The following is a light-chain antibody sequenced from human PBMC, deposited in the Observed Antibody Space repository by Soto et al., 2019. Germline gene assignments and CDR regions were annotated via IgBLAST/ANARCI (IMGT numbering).Light chain of an antibody. CDR1: ESVFGY. CDR2: DAS. CDR3: QQYNSWLWT. V-gene: IGKV3D-15*01. Sequence: VVLTQSPATLSLSPGERATLSFRASESVFGYLAWYQHKPGQAPRLLIYDASNRATGVPARFSGSGSGTEFTLIISSLQSEDSAVYYCQQYNSWLWTFGQGTKVDI. J-gene: IGKJ1*01.